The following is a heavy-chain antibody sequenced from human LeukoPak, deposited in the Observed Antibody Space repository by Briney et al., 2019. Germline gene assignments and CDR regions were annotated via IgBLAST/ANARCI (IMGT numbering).Heavy chain of an antibody. CDR1: GYTFTGYN. Sequence: ASVKLSCKASGYTFTGYNMHWGRHGPGQRLEWMGGINTQSGGTYNAQKFQGRVTLTRDTSISTAYMELSGLRSDDTAVYYCARAAAGEYVGVAGNWGEGALVTVSS. D-gene: IGHD4-17*01. J-gene: IGHJ1*01. CDR3: ARAAAGEYVGVAGN. CDR2: INTQSGGT. V-gene: IGHV1-2*02.